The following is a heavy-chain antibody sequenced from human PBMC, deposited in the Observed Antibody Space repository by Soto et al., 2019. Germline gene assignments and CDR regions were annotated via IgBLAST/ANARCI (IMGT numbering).Heavy chain of an antibody. Sequence: SETLSLTCAVSGGSISSGGYSWSWIRQPPGKGLEWIGYVYHSGSTYYNPSLKSRVTISVDRSKNQFSLKLSSVTAADTAVYYCARVGDSSGFVYFDYWGQGTLVTVSS. CDR3: ARVGDSSGFVYFDY. CDR2: VYHSGST. CDR1: GGSISSGGYS. V-gene: IGHV4-30-2*01. D-gene: IGHD3-22*01. J-gene: IGHJ4*02.